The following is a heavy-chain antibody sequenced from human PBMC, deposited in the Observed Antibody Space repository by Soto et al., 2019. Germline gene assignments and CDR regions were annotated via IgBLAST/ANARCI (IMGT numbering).Heavy chain of an antibody. V-gene: IGHV3-43*01. D-gene: IGHD2-2*01. J-gene: IGHJ4*02. CDR2: INRDGGTT. Sequence: EVQLVESGGAVVHPGGSLRLSCAASGFIFDVYSMHWVRQVPGKGLEWVSLINRDGGTTYYADSVKGRFAVSRDNSKNSLYLQMNSLRTEDTALYYCAKERFGTSCVSFDYWGQGTLVTVSS. CDR3: AKERFGTSCVSFDY. CDR1: GFIFDVYS.